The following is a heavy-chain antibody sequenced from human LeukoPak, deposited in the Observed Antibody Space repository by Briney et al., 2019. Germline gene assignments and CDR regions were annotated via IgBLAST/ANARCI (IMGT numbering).Heavy chain of an antibody. J-gene: IGHJ4*02. CDR3: ARGIYTSSPRNPKNFFDY. CDR2: ISSRSSYI. V-gene: IGHV3-21*01. D-gene: IGHD2-2*02. CDR1: EFTFCSYT. Sequence: GGSLRLSCAASEFTFCSYTMNWVRLAPGKGLEWVSSISSRSSYIYYADSMKGRFTISRDNTNNSLYLQMNSLRAEDTAVYFCARGIYTSSPRNPKNFFDYWGQGTLVTVS.